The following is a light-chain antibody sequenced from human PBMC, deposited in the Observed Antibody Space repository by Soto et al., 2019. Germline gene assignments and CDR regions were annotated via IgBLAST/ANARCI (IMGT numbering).Light chain of an antibody. V-gene: IGKV1-5*03. CDR2: EAS. CDR1: QSISRW. Sequence: DIQMAQSPATLFASVGDSVAITCRASQSISRWLAWFQQKPGEAPKLLITEASNLEGGVPSRFSGSGYGTEFTLTISSLQPDDFATYSCQQYHTSPWTFGQGTKV. CDR3: QQYHTSPWT. J-gene: IGKJ1*01.